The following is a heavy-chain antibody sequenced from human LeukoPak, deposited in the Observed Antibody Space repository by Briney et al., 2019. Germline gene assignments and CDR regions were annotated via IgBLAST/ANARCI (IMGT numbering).Heavy chain of an antibody. J-gene: IGHJ6*03. CDR2: INWNGDST. V-gene: IGHV3-20*04. CDR3: ARRESTYQNYYYFYYMDV. CDR1: GFTFDDYG. Sequence: GGSLRLSCAASGFTFDDYGMTWVRQAPGKGLEWISDINWNGDSTGYADSVKGRFTISRDNAKHSLYLQMSSLRAEDTALYYCARRESTYQNYYYFYYMDVWGKGTTVTVSS.